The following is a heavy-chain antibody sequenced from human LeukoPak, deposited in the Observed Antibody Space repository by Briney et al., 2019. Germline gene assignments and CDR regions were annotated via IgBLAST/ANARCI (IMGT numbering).Heavy chain of an antibody. CDR1: GFTFSSYS. V-gene: IGHV3-48*04. D-gene: IGHD3-16*01. J-gene: IGHJ3*01. CDR2: ISVSSRNVI. Sequence: PGGSPRLSCAASGFTFSSYSMNWVRQAPGKGLEWLSYISVSSRNVIDYADSVKGRFTISRDDAKNSLYLQMNSLRAEDTAVYFCARDFGPRLYAFDVWGQGTMITVSS. CDR3: ARDFGPRLYAFDV.